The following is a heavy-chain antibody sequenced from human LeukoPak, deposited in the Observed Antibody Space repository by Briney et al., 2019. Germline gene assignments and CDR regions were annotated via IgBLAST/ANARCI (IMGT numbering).Heavy chain of an antibody. Sequence: KPSETLSLTCTVSNDSISPLYSGWIRQPPGKGLEFIGYIFYSGNTNFNPSLKSRVTLSVDTSKNQFSLRLNSVTAADTAVYYCARGGSAAKYYFDSWGQGTLVTVSS. D-gene: IGHD6-13*01. CDR2: IFYSGNT. CDR3: ARGGSAAKYYFDS. CDR1: NDSISPLY. V-gene: IGHV4-59*11. J-gene: IGHJ4*02.